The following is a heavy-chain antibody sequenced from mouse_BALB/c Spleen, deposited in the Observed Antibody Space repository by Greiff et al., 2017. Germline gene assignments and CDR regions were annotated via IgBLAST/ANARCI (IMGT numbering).Heavy chain of an antibody. CDR2: ISYSGST. CDR1: GDSITSGY. V-gene: IGHV3-8*02. Sequence: EVQLQQSGPSLVKPSQTLSLTCSVTGDSITSGYWNWIRKFPGNKLEYMGYISYSGSTYYNPSLKSRISITRDTSKNQYYLQLNSVTTEDTATYYCARYGGYYDYYAMDYWGQGTSVTVSS. J-gene: IGHJ4*01. D-gene: IGHD2-3*01. CDR3: ARYGGYYDYYAMDY.